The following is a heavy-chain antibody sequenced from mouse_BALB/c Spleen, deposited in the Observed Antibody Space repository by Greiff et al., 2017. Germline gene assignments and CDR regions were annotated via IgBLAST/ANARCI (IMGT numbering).Heavy chain of an antibody. Sequence: QVQLQQPGAELVKPGASVKLSCKASGYTFTSYWMHWVKQRPGQGLEWIGVINPGSGGTNYNEKFKGKATLTADKSSSTAYMQLSSLTSDDSAVYFCARGGIYGNYDAMDYWGQGTSVTVSS. CDR1: GYTFTSYW. J-gene: IGHJ4*01. D-gene: IGHD2-1*01. V-gene: IGHV1-53*01. CDR2: INPGSGGT. CDR3: ARGGIYGNYDAMDY.